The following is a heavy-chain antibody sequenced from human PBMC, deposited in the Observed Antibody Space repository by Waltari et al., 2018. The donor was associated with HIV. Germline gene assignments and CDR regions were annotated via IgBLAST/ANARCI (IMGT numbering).Heavy chain of an antibody. CDR1: GGSISSYS. Sequence: QVQLQESGPGLVKPSETLSLTCTVSGGSISSYSWSWIRQPPGKGVEWIGYIYYSGSTNYNPSLKSRVTISVDTSKNQFSLKLSSVTAADTAVYYCASRLSSARGRSSFYYYYGMDVWGQGTTVTVSS. CDR3: ASRLSSARGRSSFYYYYGMDV. J-gene: IGHJ6*02. V-gene: IGHV4-59*01. CDR2: IYYSGST. D-gene: IGHD2-15*01.